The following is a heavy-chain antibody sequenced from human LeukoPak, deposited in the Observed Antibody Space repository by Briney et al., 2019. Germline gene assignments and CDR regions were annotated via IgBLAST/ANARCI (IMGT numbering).Heavy chain of an antibody. D-gene: IGHD6-19*01. J-gene: IGHJ4*02. V-gene: IGHV1-2*02. CDR1: GYTFTGYY. CDR2: INPNSGGT. Sequence: ASVKVSCKASGYTFTGYYMHWVRQAPGQGLEWMGWINPNSGGTNYAQKFQGRVTMTRDTSISTAYMELSRLRSDDTAVYYCARDVVRGGYSGWYKLYDYWGQGTLVTVSS. CDR3: ARDVVRGGYSGWYKLYDY.